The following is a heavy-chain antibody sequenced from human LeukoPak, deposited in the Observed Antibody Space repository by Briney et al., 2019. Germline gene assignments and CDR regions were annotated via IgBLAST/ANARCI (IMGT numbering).Heavy chain of an antibody. V-gene: IGHV4-31*03. CDR1: GCSISSGGYY. CDR2: IYYSGST. CDR3: ARAPGDNWFDP. J-gene: IGHJ5*02. Sequence: SETLSLTCTVSGCSISSGGYYWIWIPQHPGKGLEWIGYIYYSGSTYYNPSLKSRVTISEDTSKKQFSLKLSSVTAADTAGYYCARAPGDNWFDPWGQGTLVTVSS.